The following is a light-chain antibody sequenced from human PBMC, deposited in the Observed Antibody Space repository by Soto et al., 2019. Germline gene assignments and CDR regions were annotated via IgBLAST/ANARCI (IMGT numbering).Light chain of an antibody. Sequence: AIQMTKSPSSLSASVGDRVTITCRASQAISNDVAWYQQKAGKAPKLLISAASILQSGVPSRFSGRGSGTDFTLTISSLQSEDLATYYCLQDYNYPWTFGQGTKVEI. J-gene: IGKJ1*01. V-gene: IGKV1-6*01. CDR1: QAISND. CDR3: LQDYNYPWT. CDR2: AAS.